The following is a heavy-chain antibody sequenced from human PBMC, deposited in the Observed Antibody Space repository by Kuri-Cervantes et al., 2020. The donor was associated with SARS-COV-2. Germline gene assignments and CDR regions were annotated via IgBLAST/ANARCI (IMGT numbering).Heavy chain of an antibody. CDR3: ARDESSSSWHGYYYGMDV. Sequence: SETLSLTCTVSGGSISSSSYYWGWIRQPPGKGLEWIGSIYYSGSTYYNPSLKSRVTMSVDTSKNQFSLKLSSVTAADTAVYYCARDESSSSWHGYYYGMDVWGQGTTVTVSS. V-gene: IGHV4-39*07. J-gene: IGHJ6*02. CDR2: IYYSGST. CDR1: GGSISSSSYY. D-gene: IGHD6-13*01.